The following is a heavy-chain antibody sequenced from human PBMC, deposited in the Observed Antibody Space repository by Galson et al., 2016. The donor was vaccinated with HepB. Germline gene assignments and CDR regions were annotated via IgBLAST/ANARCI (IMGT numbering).Heavy chain of an antibody. Sequence: SVKVSCKVSGDTLSELSIHWVRQGPGKGLEWMGGFDPEDDETIIAQKFQGRSTMTEDTSTDTAYLELSSLRSEDTAIYYCATAASWIQLDFFGLDVWGQGTTVTVSS. CDR2: FDPEDDET. J-gene: IGHJ6*02. CDR3: ATAASWIQLDFFGLDV. V-gene: IGHV1-24*01. CDR1: GDTLSELS. D-gene: IGHD5-18*01.